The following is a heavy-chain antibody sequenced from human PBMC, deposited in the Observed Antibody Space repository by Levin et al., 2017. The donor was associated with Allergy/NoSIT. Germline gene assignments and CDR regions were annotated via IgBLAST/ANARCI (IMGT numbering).Heavy chain of an antibody. D-gene: IGHD3-3*01. Sequence: ASVKVSCKASGYTFTSYGISWVRQAPGQGLEWMGWISAYNGNTNYAQKLQGRVTMTTDTSTSTAYMELRSLRSDDTAVYYCAGSITIFGVVSGRILGRDYYYGMDVWGQGTTVTVSS. V-gene: IGHV1-18*01. CDR1: GYTFTSYG. CDR3: AGSITIFGVVSGRILGRDYYYGMDV. J-gene: IGHJ6*02. CDR2: ISAYNGNT.